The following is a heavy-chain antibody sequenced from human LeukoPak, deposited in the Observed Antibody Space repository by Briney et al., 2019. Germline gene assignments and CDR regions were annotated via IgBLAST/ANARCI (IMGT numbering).Heavy chain of an antibody. CDR1: GFTLSDFL. J-gene: IGHJ4*02. CDR3: AKAQGYSSGNYFDY. V-gene: IGHV3-23*01. CDR2: ISGSGGST. Sequence: GSPGLPWAASGFTLSDFLIRLVRQASREGVEWVSAISGSGGSTYYADSVKGRFTISRDNSKNTLYLQMNSLRAEDTAVYYCAKAQGYSSGNYFDYWGQGTLVTVSS. D-gene: IGHD6-19*01.